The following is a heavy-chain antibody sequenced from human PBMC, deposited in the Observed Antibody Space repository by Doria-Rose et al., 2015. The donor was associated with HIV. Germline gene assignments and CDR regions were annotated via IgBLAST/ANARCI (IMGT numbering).Heavy chain of an antibody. CDR1: GVSLSSPGMG. J-gene: IGHJ4*02. CDR2: IFSDDER. D-gene: IGHD6-13*01. V-gene: IGHV2-26*01. Sequence: QVTLKESGPVPVKPTETLTLTCTVSGVSLSSPGMGVSWIRQPPGKALEWLSNIFSDDERSYQTSLKSRLTISRGTSKSQVVLTMTDVDPVDTATYYCARIKSSRWYHKYYFDFWGQGTLVIVSA. CDR3: ARIKSSRWYHKYYFDF.